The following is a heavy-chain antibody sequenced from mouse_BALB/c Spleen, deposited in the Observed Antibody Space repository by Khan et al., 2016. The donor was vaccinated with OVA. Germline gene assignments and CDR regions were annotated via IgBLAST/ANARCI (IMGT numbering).Heavy chain of an antibody. J-gene: IGHJ4*01. V-gene: IGHV3-2*02. CDR3: SISLYYRYGYGFDY. D-gene: IGHD2-2*01. CDR2: ISSSGSA. Sequence: EVKLLESGPGLVKPSQSLSLTCTVTGYSITSDYAWNWIRHFPGNKLEWMGYISSSGSASYNPSLKSRISITRDTSKNQFFLQLKSVTTEDTATYYCSISLYYRYGYGFDYWGRGTSVTVSS. CDR1: GYSITSDYA.